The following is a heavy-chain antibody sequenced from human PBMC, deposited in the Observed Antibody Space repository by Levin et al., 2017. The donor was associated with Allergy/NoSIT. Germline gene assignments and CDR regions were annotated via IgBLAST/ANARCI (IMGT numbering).Heavy chain of an antibody. CDR2: IKQDGSET. Sequence: GGSLRLSCAASGFRFDTFWMSWVRQAPGKGLEWLAYIKQDGSETQYVDSLKGRITISRDNAKNTLFLQLSSLRVEDTAVYYCARGSVGATPAAAVDRWGQGTLVTVS. V-gene: IGHV3-7*04. D-gene: IGHD1-26*01. J-gene: IGHJ4*02. CDR3: ARGSVGATPAAAVDR. CDR1: GFRFDTFW.